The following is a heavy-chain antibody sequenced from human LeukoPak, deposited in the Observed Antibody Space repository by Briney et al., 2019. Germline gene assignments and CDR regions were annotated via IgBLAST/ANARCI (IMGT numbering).Heavy chain of an antibody. D-gene: IGHD2-8*02. V-gene: IGHV3-23*01. CDR1: GFAFNTYS. CDR3: ATYRQVLLPFES. J-gene: IGHJ4*02. Sequence: GESLRLSCAASGFAFNTYSMIWVRQPPGKGLEWVSSIFPSGGEIHYADSVRGRFTISRDNSKSTLSLQMNSLRAEDTAIYYCATYRQVLLPFESWGQGTLVTVSS. CDR2: IFPSGGEI.